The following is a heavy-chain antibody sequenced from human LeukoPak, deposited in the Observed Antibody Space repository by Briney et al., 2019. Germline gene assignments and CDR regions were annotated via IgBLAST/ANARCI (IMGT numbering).Heavy chain of an antibody. CDR1: GYIFSNYG. CDR3: ARAERQEWFNP. V-gene: IGHV3-33*01. Sequence: GGSLRLSCAASGYIFSNYGMHWVRQAPGKGLEWVAVIWYDERKTLYADSVKGRFTISRDKPTNTLYLQMNSLRVEDTAVYYCARAERQEWFNPWGQGTLVTVSS. CDR2: IWYDERKT. J-gene: IGHJ5*02.